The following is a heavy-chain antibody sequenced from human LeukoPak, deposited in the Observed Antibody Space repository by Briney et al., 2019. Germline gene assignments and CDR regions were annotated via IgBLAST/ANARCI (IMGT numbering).Heavy chain of an antibody. CDR3: ARHSDLGIAAAGSWGAFYI. CDR1: GGSISSYY. D-gene: IGHD6-13*01. V-gene: IGHV4-59*08. J-gene: IGHJ3*02. CDR2: IYYSGST. Sequence: SETLSLTCPVTGGSISSYYWSWIRQPPGKGLEWIGYIYYSGSTNYNPSLKSRVTISVDTSKNQFSLKLSSVTAADTAVYYCARHSDLGIAAAGSWGAFYIWGQGTMVTVSS.